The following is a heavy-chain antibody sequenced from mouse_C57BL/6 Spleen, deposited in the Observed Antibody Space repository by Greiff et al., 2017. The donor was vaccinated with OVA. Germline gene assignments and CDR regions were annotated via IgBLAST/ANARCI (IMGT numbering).Heavy chain of an antibody. CDR3: ARRGGSGLWYIDV. CDR1: GYTFTSYW. J-gene: IGHJ1*03. D-gene: IGHD1-3*01. CDR2: IDPSDSYT. V-gene: IGHV1-69*01. Sequence: QVQLQQPGAELVMPGASVKLSCKASGYTFTSYWMHWVKQRPGQGLEWIGEIDPSDSYTNYNQKFKGKSTLTVDKSSSTAYMQRSSLTSEDSAVYYCARRGGSGLWYIDVWGTGTTVTVSS.